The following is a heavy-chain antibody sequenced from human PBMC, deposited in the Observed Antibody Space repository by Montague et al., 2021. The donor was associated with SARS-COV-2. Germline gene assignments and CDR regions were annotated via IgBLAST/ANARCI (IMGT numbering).Heavy chain of an antibody. CDR2: IYSSGNA. D-gene: IGHD6-13*01. J-gene: IGHJ4*02. CDR1: GGSINYYY. Sequence: SETLSLTCTVSGGSINYYYWHWLRQSAAKGLEWIGRIYSSGNANYSPSHKSRVTMSVDTSQNQFSLKLNSLTAADTAVYYCARGDHPQSGSWYFFDTWGQGALVTVSS. V-gene: IGHV4-4*07. CDR3: ARGDHPQSGSWYFFDT.